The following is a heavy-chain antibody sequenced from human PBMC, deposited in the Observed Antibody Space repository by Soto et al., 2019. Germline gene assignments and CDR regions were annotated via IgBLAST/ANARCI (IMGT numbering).Heavy chain of an antibody. Sequence: QVQVVESGGGVVQPGRSLRLSCAASGFRFSSYNMDWVRQAPGKGLEWVASISYDGAVKYYADSVKGRFSISRDNAKNTVELQMNGLRAEDSAVYYCAKGDDKSGYYLAGGVDVWGQGTTVTVSS. CDR1: GFRFSSYN. CDR3: AKGDDKSGYYLAGGVDV. D-gene: IGHD3-22*01. CDR2: ISYDGAVK. J-gene: IGHJ6*02. V-gene: IGHV3-30*18.